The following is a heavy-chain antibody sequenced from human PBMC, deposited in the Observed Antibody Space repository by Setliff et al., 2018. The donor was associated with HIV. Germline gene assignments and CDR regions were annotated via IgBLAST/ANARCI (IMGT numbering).Heavy chain of an antibody. CDR3: VDC. V-gene: IGHV3-48*03. CDR1: GFTFSSYE. CDR2: ITGSSDTI. J-gene: IGHJ4*02. D-gene: IGHD6-19*01. Sequence: GGSLRLSCAASGFTFSSYEMDWFRQAPGKGLEWVSYITGSSDTIYYADSVKGRFTISTDNSKKTLSLQMNSLRAVTVRNVAAVDCWGQGTLVTVSS.